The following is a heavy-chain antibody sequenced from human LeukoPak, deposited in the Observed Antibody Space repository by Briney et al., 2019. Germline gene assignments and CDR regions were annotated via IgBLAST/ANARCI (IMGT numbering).Heavy chain of an antibody. V-gene: IGHV4-4*02. CDR2: IYHGGDT. CDR1: GGSITSHSW. CDR3: ARSRRGYEYYFDY. Sequence: SETLSLTCAVSGGSITSHSWWSWVRQPPGKGLEWIGEIYHGGDTNYDPSVKSRVTMSVDKSKNHFSLNLRSVTAADTAIYYCARSRRGYEYYFDYWGQGTLVTVSS. D-gene: IGHD5-12*01. J-gene: IGHJ4*02.